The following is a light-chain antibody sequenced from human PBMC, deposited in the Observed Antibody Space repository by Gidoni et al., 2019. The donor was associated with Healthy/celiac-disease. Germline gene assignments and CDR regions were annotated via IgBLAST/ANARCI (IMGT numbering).Light chain of an antibody. CDR2: WAS. J-gene: IGKJ2*01. CDR1: QSGLYSSNNKNY. Sequence: DIVMTQSPDSLAVSLGERATINCKTSQSGLYSSNNKNYLAWYQQKPGQHPTLLIYWASTRESRVPDRMCSSRAWTNVTLTTSSLQDDDVLVYYYQQYCSTRRTFGRGTKLEIK. CDR3: QQYCSTRRT. V-gene: IGKV4-1*01.